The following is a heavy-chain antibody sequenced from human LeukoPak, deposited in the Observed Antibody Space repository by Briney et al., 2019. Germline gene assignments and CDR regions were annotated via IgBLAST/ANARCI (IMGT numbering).Heavy chain of an antibody. D-gene: IGHD6-13*01. CDR1: GFTFSSYA. Sequence: PGGSLRLSCAAYGFTFSSYAMHWVRQAPGKGLEWVAVISYDGSNKYYADSVKGRFTISRDNSKNTLYLQMNSLRAEDTAVYYCARDLIPWHHGRIAAAGTFDYWGQGTLVTVSS. V-gene: IGHV3-30-3*01. J-gene: IGHJ4*02. CDR3: ARDLIPWHHGRIAAAGTFDY. CDR2: ISYDGSNK.